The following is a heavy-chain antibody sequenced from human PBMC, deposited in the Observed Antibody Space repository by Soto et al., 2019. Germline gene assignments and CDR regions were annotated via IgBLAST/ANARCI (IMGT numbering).Heavy chain of an antibody. V-gene: IGHV4-39*02. Sequence: SETLSLTCPVSGGSIPSRGYYWSWIRQPPGERWEWIGQVYSSGITYYRPSLKSRGTISRETSESRFSLRMSSVPAAEAAVYGCAVTTGLAPGGSCGSWGQGTLFAVSS. D-gene: IGHD4-17*01. CDR3: AVTTGLAPGGSCGS. CDR2: VYSSGIT. CDR1: GGSIPSRGYY. J-gene: IGHJ5*02.